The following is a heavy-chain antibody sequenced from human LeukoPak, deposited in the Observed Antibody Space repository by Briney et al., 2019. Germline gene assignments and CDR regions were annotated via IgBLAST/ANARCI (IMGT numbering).Heavy chain of an antibody. CDR2: LSGYDGNT. Sequence: ASVKVSCKASGYTFSSYGISWVRQPPGQGPEWMGLLSGYDGNTNYAQKVQGRVTLTTDTSTSTAYMELRSLRSDDTAFYYCARDSKVAAGSGFDYWGQGTLVTVSS. CDR1: GYTFSSYG. CDR3: ARDSKVAAGSGFDY. V-gene: IGHV1-18*01. J-gene: IGHJ4*02. D-gene: IGHD6-13*01.